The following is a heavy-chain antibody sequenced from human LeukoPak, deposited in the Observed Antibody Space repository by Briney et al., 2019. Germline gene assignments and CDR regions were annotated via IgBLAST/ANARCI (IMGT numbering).Heavy chain of an antibody. CDR1: GGSISSYY. D-gene: IGHD3-10*01. CDR3: ARVPIGRDAFDI. CDR2: IYYSGST. J-gene: IGHJ3*02. V-gene: IGHV4-59*01. Sequence: SETLSLTCTVSGGSISSYYWSWIRQPPGKGLEWIGYIYYSGSTNYNPSLKSRVTISVDTSKNQFSLKLSSVTAADTAVYYCARVPIGRDAFDIWGQGTMVTVSS.